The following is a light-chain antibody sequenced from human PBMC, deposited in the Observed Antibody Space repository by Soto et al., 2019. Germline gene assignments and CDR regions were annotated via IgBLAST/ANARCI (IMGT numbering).Light chain of an antibody. J-gene: IGLJ1*01. CDR1: SSNIGAGYD. V-gene: IGLV1-40*01. CDR3: QSYDSSLSVYV. Sequence: QSVLTQPPSVSGAPGQRVTISCTGSSSNIGAGYDVHWYQQLPGTAPKPLIYGNNNRPSGVPDRFSGSKSGTSASLAITGLQAEDEAGYYCQSYDSSLSVYVFGTGTKVTVL. CDR2: GNN.